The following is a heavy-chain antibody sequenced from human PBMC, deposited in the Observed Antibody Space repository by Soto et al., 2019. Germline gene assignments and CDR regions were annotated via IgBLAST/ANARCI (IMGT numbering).Heavy chain of an antibody. V-gene: IGHV3-7*01. CDR3: ESGVNVFSATSGYYNYFTGD. D-gene: IGHD2-2*01. Sequence: EVQLVESGGGLVQPGGSLRLSCAASGFTFSRYRMSWVRRAPGKGLEWVANIKQDGSEVHYVDSVKGRFTISRDNSKNSQYMPTKRLRVQGTAVYDCESGVNVFSATSGYYNYFTGDWGKGAPVTVSS. CDR2: IKQDGSEV. J-gene: IGHJ6*03. CDR1: GFTFSRYR.